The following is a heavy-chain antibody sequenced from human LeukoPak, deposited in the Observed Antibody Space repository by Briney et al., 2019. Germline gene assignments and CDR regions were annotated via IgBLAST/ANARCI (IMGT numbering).Heavy chain of an antibody. CDR2: IIPILGIA. J-gene: IGHJ6*02. V-gene: IGHV1-69*04. Sequence: SVKVSCKASGGTFSSYAISWVRQASGQGLEWMGRIIPILGIANYAQKFQGRVTITADKSTSTAYMELSSLRSEDTAVYYCARAYVDTDYRGYYYYYGMDVWGQGTTVTVSS. CDR3: ARAYVDTDYRGYYYYYGMDV. D-gene: IGHD5-18*01. CDR1: GGTFSSYA.